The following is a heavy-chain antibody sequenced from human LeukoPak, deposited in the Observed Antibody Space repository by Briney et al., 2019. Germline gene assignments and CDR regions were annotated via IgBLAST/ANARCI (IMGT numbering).Heavy chain of an antibody. CDR3: AKGMIRGITMIVVVRERGDAFDI. Sequence: GASVKVSCKASGYTFTSYYMHWVRQAPGQGLEWMGIINSSGGSTSYAQKFQGRVTMTRDMSTSTVYMELSSLRSEDTAVYYCAKGMIRGITMIVVVRERGDAFDIWGQGTMVTVSS. V-gene: IGHV1-46*01. CDR2: INSSGGST. CDR1: GYTFTSYY. J-gene: IGHJ3*02. D-gene: IGHD3-22*01.